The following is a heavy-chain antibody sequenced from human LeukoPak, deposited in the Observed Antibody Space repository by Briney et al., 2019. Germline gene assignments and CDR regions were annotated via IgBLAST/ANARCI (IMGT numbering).Heavy chain of an antibody. J-gene: IGHJ4*02. Sequence: SETLSLTCTVPGGSISSNYWSWIRQPAGKGLESIGRIYTSGSTNYNPSLKSRVTIPVDKSKNQFSLKLSSVTAADTAVYYCARDQGQLPNFDYWGQGTLVTVSS. CDR1: GGSISSNY. D-gene: IGHD5-18*01. V-gene: IGHV4-4*07. CDR2: IYTSGST. CDR3: ARDQGQLPNFDY.